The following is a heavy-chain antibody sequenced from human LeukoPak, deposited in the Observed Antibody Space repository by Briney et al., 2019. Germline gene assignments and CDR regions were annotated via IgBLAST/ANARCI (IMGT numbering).Heavy chain of an antibody. CDR3: ARLQVREAPDAFDI. D-gene: IGHD1-26*01. Sequence: GESLKISCKGSGYYFTTYWIGWVRQMPGKGLEWMGIIYPGDSDTRYSPSFQGQVTISADKSISTAYLQWSSLKASDTAMYYCARLQVREAPDAFDIWGQGTMVTVSS. J-gene: IGHJ3*02. V-gene: IGHV5-51*01. CDR2: IYPGDSDT. CDR1: GYYFTTYW.